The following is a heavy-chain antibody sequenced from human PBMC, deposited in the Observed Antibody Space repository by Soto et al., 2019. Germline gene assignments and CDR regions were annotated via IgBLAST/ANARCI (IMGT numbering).Heavy chain of an antibody. Sequence: SETLSLTCTVSNASISSRKWWTWVRQTPGKGLEWIGYIYYSGSTYYNPSLKSRVTISVDTSKNQFSLKLTSVTAADTAVYYCARSVFPWGQGTLVTVSS. CDR2: IYYSGST. V-gene: IGHV4-31*03. CDR3: ARSVFP. CDR1: NASISSRKW. J-gene: IGHJ5*02.